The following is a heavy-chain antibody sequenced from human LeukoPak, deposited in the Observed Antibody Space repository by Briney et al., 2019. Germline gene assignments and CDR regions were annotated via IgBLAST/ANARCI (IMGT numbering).Heavy chain of an antibody. CDR1: GFTFSDYW. Sequence: GGSLRLSCAASGFTFSDYWMSWVRQAPGEGLEWVANIKQDGSEKYYVDSVKGRFTISRDNAKNSLYLQMNSLRAEDTAVYYCARGLAVPRTRHFDYWGQGTLVTVSS. D-gene: IGHD6-19*01. CDR3: ARGLAVPRTRHFDY. V-gene: IGHV3-7*01. CDR2: IKQDGSEK. J-gene: IGHJ4*02.